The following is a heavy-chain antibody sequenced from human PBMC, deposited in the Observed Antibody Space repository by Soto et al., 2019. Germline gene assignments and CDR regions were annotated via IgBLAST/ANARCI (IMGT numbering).Heavy chain of an antibody. V-gene: IGHV3-74*01. J-gene: IGHJ4*01. CDR2: INSDGSST. D-gene: IGHD3-22*01. Sequence: PGGSLRLSCAASGFTYSRYWMHWVRQAPGKGLVWVSRINSDGSSTTYVDSVKGRFTISRDNAKNSLYLQMNSLRAEDTAVYYCARGGFCITMIVAVTPADYRGQATTVTVSS. CDR3: ARGGFCITMIVAVTPADY. CDR1: GFTYSRYW.